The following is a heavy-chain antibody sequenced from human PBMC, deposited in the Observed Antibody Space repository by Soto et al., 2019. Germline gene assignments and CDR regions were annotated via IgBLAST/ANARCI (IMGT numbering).Heavy chain of an antibody. Sequence: GGSLRLSCAGSGFTFSTYTMSWVRQAPGKGLEWVSAISGSGGSTYYADSVKGRFTISRDNSKNTLYLQMNSLRAEDTAVYYCASEPYGGHYFLFAYWGQRTPVTVSS. CDR3: ASEPYGGHYFLFAY. D-gene: IGHD1-26*01. CDR2: ISGSGGST. J-gene: IGHJ4*02. CDR1: GFTFSTYT. V-gene: IGHV3-23*01.